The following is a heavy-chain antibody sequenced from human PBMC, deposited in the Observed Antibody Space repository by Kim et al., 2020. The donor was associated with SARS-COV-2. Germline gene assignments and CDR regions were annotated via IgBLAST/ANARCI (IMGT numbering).Heavy chain of an antibody. D-gene: IGHD6-19*01. CDR3: ARRGPSSYHQSEKFYGLDP. Sequence: GGSLRLSCAASGFDVSFNYMNWIRQAPGKGLECVSFIYAGGSTFYADSVRGRFTISRDTSKNILYLQMNSLRAEDTAVYYCARRGPSSYHQSEKFYGLDPWGQGATGTVSS. CDR1: GFDVSFNY. V-gene: IGHV3-53*01. J-gene: IGHJ6*02. CDR2: IYAGGST.